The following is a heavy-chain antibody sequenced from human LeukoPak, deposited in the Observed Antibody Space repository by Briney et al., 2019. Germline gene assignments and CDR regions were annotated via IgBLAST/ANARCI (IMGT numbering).Heavy chain of an antibody. CDR2: IYYSGST. V-gene: IGHV4-59*01. CDR3: AREVRYCSSTSCYMVGYFDY. D-gene: IGHD2-2*02. J-gene: IGHJ4*02. Sequence: SETLSLTCTVPGGSISSYYWSWVRQPPGKGLEWIGYIYYSGSTNYNPSLKSRVTISVDTSKNQFSLKLSSVTAADTAVYYCAREVRYCSSTSCYMVGYFDYWGQGTLVTVSS. CDR1: GGSISSYY.